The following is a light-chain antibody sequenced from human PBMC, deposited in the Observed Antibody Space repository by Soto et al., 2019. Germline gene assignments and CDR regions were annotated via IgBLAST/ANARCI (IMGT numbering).Light chain of an antibody. V-gene: IGKV3-20*01. J-gene: IGKJ1*01. CDR3: QQYGSSGT. CDR2: GAS. Sequence: IVLTQSPHTLSLSPGERATRSCRASQSVSNNYLAWYQQKPGQAPRLLIYGASNRATGIPDRFSGSGSGTDFTLTISRLEPEDFAVYYCQQYGSSGTFGQGTEVVIK. CDR1: QSVSNNY.